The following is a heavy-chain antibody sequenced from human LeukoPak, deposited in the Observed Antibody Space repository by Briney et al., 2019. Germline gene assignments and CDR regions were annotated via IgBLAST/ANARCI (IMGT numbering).Heavy chain of an antibody. CDR1: GFTLDDFA. Sequence: GGSLRLSCAPSGFTLDDFAMHWLRQAPGKALEWVSIISGDGGSTYYADSVKGRFTISRDNSKNSLYLQMNSLRTEDTALYYCAKGTQEQWLIDDAFDIWGQGTMVTVSS. CDR2: ISGDGGST. D-gene: IGHD6-19*01. CDR3: AKGTQEQWLIDDAFDI. V-gene: IGHV3-43*02. J-gene: IGHJ3*02.